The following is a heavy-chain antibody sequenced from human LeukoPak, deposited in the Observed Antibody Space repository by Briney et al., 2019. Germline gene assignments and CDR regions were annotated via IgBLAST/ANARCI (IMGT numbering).Heavy chain of an antibody. CDR2: ISGSGGGSST. Sequence: GGSLRLSCVASGFTFNNNGMHWVRQAPGKGLEWVPTISGSGGGSSTYYADSVKGRFTISRDNSKNTLYLQMNSLRAEDTAVYYCARDRYGSGSYLIFDYWGQGTLVTVSS. V-gene: IGHV3-23*01. CDR3: ARDRYGSGSYLIFDY. CDR1: GFTFNNNG. D-gene: IGHD3-10*01. J-gene: IGHJ4*02.